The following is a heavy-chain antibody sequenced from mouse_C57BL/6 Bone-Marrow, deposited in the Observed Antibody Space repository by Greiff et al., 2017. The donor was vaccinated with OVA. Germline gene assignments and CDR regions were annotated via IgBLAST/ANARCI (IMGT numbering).Heavy chain of an antibody. J-gene: IGHJ2*01. D-gene: IGHD1-1*02. CDR3: ARKVGRYYFDY. Sequence: QVQLQQSGAELARPGASVKLSCKASGYTFTSYGISWVKQRPGQGLEWIGEIYPRSGNTYYNEKFKGKATLTADKSSSTAYMELRSLTSEDSAVYFCARKVGRYYFDYWGQGTTLTVSS. CDR2: IYPRSGNT. CDR1: GYTFTSYG. V-gene: IGHV1-81*01.